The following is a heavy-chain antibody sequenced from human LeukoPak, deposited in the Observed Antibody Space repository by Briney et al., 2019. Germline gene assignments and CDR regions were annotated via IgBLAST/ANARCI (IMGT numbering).Heavy chain of an antibody. D-gene: IGHD2-15*01. CDR3: ASVLLPGG. CDR2: ISYDGSNK. V-gene: IGHV3-30-3*01. CDR1: GFTFSSYA. J-gene: IGHJ4*02. Sequence: PGGSLRLSCAASGFTFSSYAMHWVRQAPGKGLEWVAVISYDGSNKYYADSVKGRFTISRDNSKNTLYLQMNSLRAEDTAVYYCASVLLPGGGGQGTLVTVSS.